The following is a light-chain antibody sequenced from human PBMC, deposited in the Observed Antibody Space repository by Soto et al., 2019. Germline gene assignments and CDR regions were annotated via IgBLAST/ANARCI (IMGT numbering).Light chain of an antibody. CDR3: QQYDTYWT. Sequence: DIQMTQSPSTLSASVGDRVIITCRASQSISGCLAWYQQKPGKAPKLLIYKASTLESGVPSRFSGSGSGTEFTLTISSLQPDDFATYYCQQYDTYWTFGQGTKVEIK. CDR1: QSISGC. J-gene: IGKJ1*01. CDR2: KAS. V-gene: IGKV1-5*03.